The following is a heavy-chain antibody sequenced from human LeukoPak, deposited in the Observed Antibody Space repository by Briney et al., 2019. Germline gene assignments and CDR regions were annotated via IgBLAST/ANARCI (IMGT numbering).Heavy chain of an antibody. CDR2: INQDGSEK. Sequence: GGSLRLSCAASGFTFSSYWLSWVRQAPGKGLEWVANINQDGSEKYYVDSVKGRLTISRDNAKNSLYLQMNSLRAEDTAVYYCARNLPAADYWGQGTLVTVSS. D-gene: IGHD2-2*01. V-gene: IGHV3-7*01. J-gene: IGHJ4*02. CDR3: ARNLPAADY. CDR1: GFTFSSYW.